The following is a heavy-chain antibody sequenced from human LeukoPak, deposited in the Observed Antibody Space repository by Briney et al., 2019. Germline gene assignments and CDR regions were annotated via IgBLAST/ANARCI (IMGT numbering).Heavy chain of an antibody. CDR1: GFTFSSYA. CDR3: ARDPAPLDYYDSSGYLGY. Sequence: GGSLRLSCAASGFTFSSYAMSWVRQAPGKGLEWVSAISGSGGSTYYVDSVKGRFTISRDNSKNTLYLQMNSLRAEDTAVYYCARDPAPLDYYDSSGYLGYWGQGTLVTVSS. D-gene: IGHD3-22*01. CDR2: ISGSGGST. J-gene: IGHJ4*02. V-gene: IGHV3-23*01.